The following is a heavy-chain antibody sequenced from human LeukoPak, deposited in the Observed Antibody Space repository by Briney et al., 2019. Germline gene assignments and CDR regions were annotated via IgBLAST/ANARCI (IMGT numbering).Heavy chain of an antibody. CDR3: ARGTGLLDAFDI. Sequence: SETLSLTCTVSGGSISRGGYYWSWIRQPPGKGLEWIGYIYHSGSTYYNPSLKSRVTISVDRSKNQFSLKLSSVTAADTAVYYCARGTGLLDAFDIWGQGTMVTVSS. CDR1: GGSISRGGYY. J-gene: IGHJ3*02. D-gene: IGHD1-1*01. CDR2: IYHSGST. V-gene: IGHV4-30-2*01.